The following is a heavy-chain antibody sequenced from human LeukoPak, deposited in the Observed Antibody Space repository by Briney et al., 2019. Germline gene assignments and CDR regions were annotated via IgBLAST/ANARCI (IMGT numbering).Heavy chain of an antibody. CDR2: IYRSGST. D-gene: IGHD1-26*01. CDR3: ARDGTRSTLFDY. CDR1: GGSVSSGDYY. V-gene: IGHV4-30-2*01. Sequence: PSETLSLTCTVSGGSVSSGDYYWGWIRQPPGTGLEWIGYIYRSGSTYYNPSLKSRVTISVDRSKNQFSLKLNSVTAADTAVYYCARDGTRSTLFDYWGQGTLVTVSS. J-gene: IGHJ4*02.